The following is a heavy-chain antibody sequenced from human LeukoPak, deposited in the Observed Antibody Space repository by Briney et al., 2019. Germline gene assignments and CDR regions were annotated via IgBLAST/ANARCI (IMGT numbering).Heavy chain of an antibody. Sequence: PSETLSLTCAVYGGSFSGYYWSWIRQPPGKGLEWIGEINHSGSTNYNPSLKSRVTISVDTSKNQFSLKLSSVTAADTAVYYCAREGEQSSSYFDYWGQGTLVTVSS. D-gene: IGHD1/OR15-1a*01. CDR3: AREGEQSSSYFDY. V-gene: IGHV4-34*01. J-gene: IGHJ4*02. CDR1: GGSFSGYY. CDR2: INHSGST.